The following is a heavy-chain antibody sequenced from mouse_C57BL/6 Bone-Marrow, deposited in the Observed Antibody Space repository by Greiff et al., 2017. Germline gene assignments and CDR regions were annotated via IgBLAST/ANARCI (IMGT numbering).Heavy chain of an antibody. J-gene: IGHJ2*01. CDR1: GFTFSSYA. CDR2: ISSGGDYI. D-gene: IGHD4-1*01. CDR3: TRVLLGFDY. V-gene: IGHV5-9-1*02. Sequence: EVKLVESGAGLVKPGGSLKLSCAASGFTFSSYAMSWVRQTPEKRLEWVAYISSGGDYIYYADTVKGRFTISRDNARNTLYLQMSSLKSEDTAMYYCTRVLLGFDYWGQGTTLTVSS.